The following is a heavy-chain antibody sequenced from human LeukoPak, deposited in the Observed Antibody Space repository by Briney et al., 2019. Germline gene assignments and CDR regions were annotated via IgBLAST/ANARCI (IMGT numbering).Heavy chain of an antibody. Sequence: GRSLRLSCAASGFTFDDYAMHWVRQAPGKGLEWVSGISWNSGSIGYADSVKGRFTISRDNAKNSLYLQMNSLRAEDTALYYCAKASGYSSGWYSYWGQGTLVTVSS. CDR2: ISWNSGSI. CDR1: GFTFDDYA. CDR3: AKASGYSSGWYSY. J-gene: IGHJ4*02. V-gene: IGHV3-9*01. D-gene: IGHD6-19*01.